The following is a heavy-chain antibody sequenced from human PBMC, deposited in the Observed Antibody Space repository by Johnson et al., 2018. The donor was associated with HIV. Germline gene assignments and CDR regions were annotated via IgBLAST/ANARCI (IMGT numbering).Heavy chain of an antibody. CDR1: GFTFSNYG. CDR3: AKEGTTSEVDI. V-gene: IGHV3-33*06. J-gene: IGHJ3*02. D-gene: IGHD1-1*01. Sequence: QVQLVESGGGGVQPGRSLRLSCAASGFTFSNYGMHWVRQAPGKGLEWVAVIWFDGSNKYYADSVKGRFTISRDNSKNTLYLQLNSLRAEDTAVYYCAKEGTTSEVDIWGQGTMVTVSS. CDR2: IWFDGSNK.